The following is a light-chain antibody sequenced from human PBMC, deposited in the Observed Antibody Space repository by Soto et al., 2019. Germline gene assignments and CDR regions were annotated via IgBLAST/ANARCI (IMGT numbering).Light chain of an antibody. CDR3: SSYTSSSIDYV. J-gene: IGLJ1*01. CDR1: SSDVGGYNY. CDR2: EVS. V-gene: IGLV2-14*01. Sequence: QSALTQPASVSGSPGQSITISCTGTSSDVGGYNYVSWYQQHPGKAPKLMIYEVSHRPSGVSNRFSGSKSGNTASLTISGLQAEDEADYDCSSYTSSSIDYVFGTGTKLTVL.